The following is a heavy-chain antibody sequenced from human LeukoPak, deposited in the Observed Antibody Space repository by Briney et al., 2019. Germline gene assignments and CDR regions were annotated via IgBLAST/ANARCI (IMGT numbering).Heavy chain of an antibody. V-gene: IGHV1-8*03. CDR2: MSPNSGNT. J-gene: IGHJ3*02. Sequence: ASVKVSCKASGYTFTSYDINWVLQATGQGLEWMGWMSPNSGNTGYAQKFQGRVTITRNTSISTAYMELSSLRSEDTAVYYCARDEYQLPYSGAFDIWGQGTMVTVSS. D-gene: IGHD2-2*02. CDR3: ARDEYQLPYSGAFDI. CDR1: GYTFTSYD.